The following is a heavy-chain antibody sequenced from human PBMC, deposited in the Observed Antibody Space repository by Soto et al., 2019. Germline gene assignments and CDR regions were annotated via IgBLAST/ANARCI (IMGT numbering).Heavy chain of an antibody. CDR3: AKDYDFDY. CDR2: ISYDGSNK. J-gene: IGHJ4*02. D-gene: IGHD4-17*01. V-gene: IGHV3-30*18. Sequence: QVQLVESGGGVVQPGRSLRLSCAASGFTFSSYGMHWVRQAPGKGLEWVAVISYDGSNKYYADSVKGRFTISRDNSKNTLYLQMNSLRPEDTAVYYCAKDYDFDYWGQGTLVTVSS. CDR1: GFTFSSYG.